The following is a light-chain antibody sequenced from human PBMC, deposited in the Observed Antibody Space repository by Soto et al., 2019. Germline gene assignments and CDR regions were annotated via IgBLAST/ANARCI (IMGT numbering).Light chain of an antibody. CDR3: QQYNTYWT. Sequence: DIQMTQSPSTLSASVGDRVTITCRASQNIRSWLAWYQQKPGKAPNLLIYKATNLESGVPSRFSGSGSGTEFTLTISSLQPDDFATYYCQQYNTYWTFGQGTKVEIK. V-gene: IGKV1-5*03. CDR1: QNIRSW. J-gene: IGKJ1*01. CDR2: KAT.